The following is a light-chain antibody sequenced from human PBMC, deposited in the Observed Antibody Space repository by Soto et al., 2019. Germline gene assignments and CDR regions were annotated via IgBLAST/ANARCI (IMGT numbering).Light chain of an antibody. CDR3: QQYGSSPWT. V-gene: IGKV3-20*01. J-gene: IGKJ1*01. CDR1: QSVSSSY. CDR2: GAS. Sequence: TVLPQSPSPLSLSPWERATLSCRASQSVSSSYLAWYQQKPGQAPRLLIYGASSRATGIPDRFSGSGSGTDFTLTISRLEPEDFAVYYCQQYGSSPWTFGRGTKVDIK.